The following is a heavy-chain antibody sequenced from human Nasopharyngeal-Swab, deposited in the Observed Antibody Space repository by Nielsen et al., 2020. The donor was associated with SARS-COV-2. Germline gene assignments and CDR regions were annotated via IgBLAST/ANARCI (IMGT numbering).Heavy chain of an antibody. CDR2: ISYDGGNK. V-gene: IGHV3-30-3*01. D-gene: IGHD6-19*01. CDR3: GRDRAGRLSSGRYYYYYGMDV. Sequence: GESLKISCAASGFTFSSYAMHWVRQAPGKGLEWLAVISYDGGNKYYADSVKGRFTISRDNSKNTLYLQMNSLRAEDTAVYYCGRDRAGRLSSGRYYYYYGMDVWGQGTTVTVSS. J-gene: IGHJ6*02. CDR1: GFTFSSYA.